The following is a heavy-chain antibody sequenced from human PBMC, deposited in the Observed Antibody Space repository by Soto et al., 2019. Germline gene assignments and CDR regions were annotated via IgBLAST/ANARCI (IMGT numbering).Heavy chain of an antibody. CDR2: IYYSGST. J-gene: IGHJ4*02. Sequence: SETLSLTCTVSGGSISSGGYYWSWIRQHPGKGLEWIGYIYYSGSTYYNPSLKSRVTISVDTSMNQFSLKLSSVTAADTAVYYCARAPSLLRYFDWLSYFAYWGQGTLVTVSS. V-gene: IGHV4-31*03. CDR3: ARAPSLLRYFDWLSYFAY. D-gene: IGHD3-9*01. CDR1: GGSISSGGYY.